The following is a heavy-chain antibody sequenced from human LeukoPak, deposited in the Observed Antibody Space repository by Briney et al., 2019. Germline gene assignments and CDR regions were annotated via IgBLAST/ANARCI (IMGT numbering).Heavy chain of an antibody. D-gene: IGHD3-10*01. Sequence: GESLKISCAASVHTFSSYARSWVRQAPGKGLEWVSAISGSGGSTYYADSVKGRFTISRDNSKNTLYLQMNSLRAEGTAEYYYTEDLICARVGDTLEDHWGQGTLVTVSS. V-gene: IGHV3-23*01. CDR3: TEDLICARVGDTLEDH. J-gene: IGHJ4*02. CDR2: ISGSGGST. CDR1: VHTFSSYA.